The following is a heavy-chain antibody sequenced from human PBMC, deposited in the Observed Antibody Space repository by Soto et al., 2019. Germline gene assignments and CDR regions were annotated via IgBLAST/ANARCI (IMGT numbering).Heavy chain of an antibody. V-gene: IGHV4-59*12. D-gene: IGHD5-18*01. Sequence: SETLSLTCTVSGGSISGYYWSWIRQPPGKGLEWIGYMYKTGSTVYNPSFKSRVTISVDTSKNQFSLKLSSVTAADTAVYYCARGRYSYGYIYYYYGMDVWGQGTTVTVSS. J-gene: IGHJ6*02. CDR2: MYKTGST. CDR1: GGSISGYY. CDR3: ARGRYSYGYIYYYYGMDV.